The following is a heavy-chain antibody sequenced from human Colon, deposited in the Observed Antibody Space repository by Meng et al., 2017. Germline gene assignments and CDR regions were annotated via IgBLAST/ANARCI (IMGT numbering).Heavy chain of an antibody. CDR2: INHSGST. D-gene: IGHD6-19*01. V-gene: IGHV4-34*01. Sequence: QVQLKQCGAGLLKPSDDLSLTCAVYGGSFSGYYWSWIRQPPGKGLEWIGEINHSGSTNYNPSLKSRVTISVDTSKNQFSLKLSSVTAADTAVYYCARERLSSGWYGGRWFDPWGQGTLVTVSS. CDR1: GGSFSGYY. J-gene: IGHJ5*02. CDR3: ARERLSSGWYGGRWFDP.